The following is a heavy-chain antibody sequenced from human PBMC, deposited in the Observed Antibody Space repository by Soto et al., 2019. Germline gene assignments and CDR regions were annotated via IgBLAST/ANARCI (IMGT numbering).Heavy chain of an antibody. CDR3: AKIFGHPVDF. J-gene: IGHJ4*02. CDR1: GYSFSNYW. Sequence: PGESLKISCKGSGYSFSNYWISWVRQMPGKGLEWMGRVDPSGYSTTDYSPSFQGDIIISVDKSIDTAYLQWSSLKASDTAMYYCAKIFGHPVDFWGQGTLVTVSS. V-gene: IGHV5-10-1*01. D-gene: IGHD3-3*01. CDR2: VDPSGYSTT.